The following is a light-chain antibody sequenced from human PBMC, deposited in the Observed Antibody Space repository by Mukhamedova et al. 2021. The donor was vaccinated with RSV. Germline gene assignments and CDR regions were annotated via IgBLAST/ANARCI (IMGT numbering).Light chain of an antibody. Sequence: GTAPPLLIYSSNPRPSGFPDRFSGSKSVTSASLAISGLQSEDEAAYYCSSLYDSLTGVVFGGGTKLTVL. J-gene: IGLJ2*01. CDR3: SSLYDSLTGVV. V-gene: IGLV1-44*01. CDR2: SSN.